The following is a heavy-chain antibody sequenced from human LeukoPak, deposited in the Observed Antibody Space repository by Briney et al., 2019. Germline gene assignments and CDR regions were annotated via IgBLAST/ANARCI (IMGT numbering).Heavy chain of an antibody. CDR1: GGSISSSRYY. CDR3: ASSNCGGDCYYHYYYGMDV. CDR2: IYYSGSA. V-gene: IGHV4-39*01. J-gene: IGHJ6*02. D-gene: IGHD2-21*02. Sequence: PSETLSLTCTVSGGSISSSRYYWGWIRQPPGKGLEWIGSIYYSGSAYYNPSLKSRVTISVDTSENQFSLRLRSVAAADTAVYYCASSNCGGDCYYHYYYGMDVWGQGTTVTVSS.